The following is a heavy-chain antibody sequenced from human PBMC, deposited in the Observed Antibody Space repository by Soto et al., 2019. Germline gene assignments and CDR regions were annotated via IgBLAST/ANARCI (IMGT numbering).Heavy chain of an antibody. D-gene: IGHD2-15*01. J-gene: IGHJ4*02. CDR1: GYNFPNFW. CDR3: ARHEPPNLKGSFDTRCFYPPQYYLDY. V-gene: IGHV5-51*01. CDR2: MYPEDSDT. Sequence: EVQLVQSGAEVKEPGESLKISCKAFGYNFPNFWIGWVRQMPGKGLEWMGTMYPEDSDTRYRPSFRGQVTISADKSTDSAYLQWSSLKSSDTAIYYCARHEPPNLKGSFDTRCFYPPQYYLDYWGPGTLVTVSS.